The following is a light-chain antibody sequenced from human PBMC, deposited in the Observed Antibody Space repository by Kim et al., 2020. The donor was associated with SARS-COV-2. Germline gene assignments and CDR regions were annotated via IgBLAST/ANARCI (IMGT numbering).Light chain of an antibody. J-gene: IGLJ2*01. CDR3: GAWDSSLDALV. Sequence: GKKVNISGSGSGSNIGNNYVSWYQQLPGTAPKLLIYDNNERPSGIPDRFSGSKSGTSATLGITGLQTGDEADYYCGAWDSSLDALVFGGGTQLTVL. V-gene: IGLV1-51*01. CDR2: DNN. CDR1: GSNIGNNY.